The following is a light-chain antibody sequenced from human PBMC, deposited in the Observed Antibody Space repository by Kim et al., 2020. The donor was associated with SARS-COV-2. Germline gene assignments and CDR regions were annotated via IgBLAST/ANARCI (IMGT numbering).Light chain of an antibody. CDR3: SSYAGTNSLL. CDR1: SSDVGGYNY. V-gene: IGLV2-8*01. J-gene: IGLJ2*01. Sequence: GQSAAISCTGTSSDVGGYNYVSWYQQHLGKAPKLMIYEVNKRPSGVPDRFAGSKSGNTASLTVSGLQAEDEADYYCSSYAGTNSLLFGGGTQLTVL. CDR2: EVN.